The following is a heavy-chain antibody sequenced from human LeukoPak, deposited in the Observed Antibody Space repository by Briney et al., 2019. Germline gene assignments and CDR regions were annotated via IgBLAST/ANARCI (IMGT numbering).Heavy chain of an antibody. J-gene: IGHJ4*02. D-gene: IGHD4-11*01. V-gene: IGHV1-46*01. CDR3: ARERVEDYTTQPDY. CDR2: INPSGGST. CDR1: GYTLTSYY. Sequence: GASVKVSCKASGYTLTSYYMHWVRQAPGQGLEWMAIINPSGGSTSYAQKFQGRVTMTRDTSTSTVYMELSSLRPEDTAVYYCARERVEDYTTQPDYWGQGTLVTVSS.